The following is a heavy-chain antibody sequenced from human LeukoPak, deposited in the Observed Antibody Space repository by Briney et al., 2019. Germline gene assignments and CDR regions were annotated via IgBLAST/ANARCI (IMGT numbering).Heavy chain of an antibody. CDR1: GGSISSGSYY. CDR3: ARLQVGATGGDAFDI. Sequence: SETLSLTCTVSGGSISSGSYYWSWIRQPAGKGLEWIGRIYTSGSTNYNPSLKSRVTISVDTSKNQFSLKLSSVTAADTAVYYCARLQVGATGGDAFDIWGQGTMVTVSS. V-gene: IGHV4-61*02. J-gene: IGHJ3*02. CDR2: IYTSGST. D-gene: IGHD1-26*01.